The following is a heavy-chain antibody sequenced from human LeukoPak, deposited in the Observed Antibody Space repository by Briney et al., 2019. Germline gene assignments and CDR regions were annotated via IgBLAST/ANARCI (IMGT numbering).Heavy chain of an antibody. V-gene: IGHV3-30-3*01. J-gene: IGHJ4*02. CDR1: GFTFNSYA. D-gene: IGHD3-22*01. Sequence: GGSPRLSCAASGFTFNSYAMHWVRQAPGKGLEWVAVISYDGSNEYYTDSVKGRFTISRDNSKNTLYLQMNTLRAEDTAVYYCARDFDSSGYYLNYWGQGALVTVSS. CDR3: ARDFDSSGYYLNY. CDR2: ISYDGSNE.